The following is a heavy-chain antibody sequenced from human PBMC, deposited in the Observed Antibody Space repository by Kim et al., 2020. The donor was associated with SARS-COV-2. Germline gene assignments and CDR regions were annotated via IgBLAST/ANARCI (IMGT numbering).Heavy chain of an antibody. CDR1: GGSISSYY. CDR2: IYYSGST. Sequence: SETLSLTCTVSGGSISSYYWSWIRQPPGKGLEWIGYIYYSGSTNYNPSLKSRVTISVDTSKNQFSLKLSSVTAADTAVYYCARLVVAVNDAFDIWGQGTMVTVSS. CDR3: ARLVVAVNDAFDI. J-gene: IGHJ3*02. V-gene: IGHV4-59*08. D-gene: IGHD2-15*01.